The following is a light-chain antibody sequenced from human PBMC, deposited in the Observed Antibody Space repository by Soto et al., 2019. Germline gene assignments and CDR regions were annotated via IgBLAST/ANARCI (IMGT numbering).Light chain of an antibody. J-gene: IGLJ1*01. CDR2: EVS. V-gene: IGLV2-14*01. CDR1: SSDVGGYNY. CDR3: SSYTSSSSSV. Sequence: QSVLTQPASVSGFPGQSITISCTGTSSDVGGYNYVSWYQQHPGKAPKLMIYEVSNRPSGVSHRFSGSKSGNTASLPISGLQAEDEADYYCSSYTSSSSSVFGAGTKVTVL.